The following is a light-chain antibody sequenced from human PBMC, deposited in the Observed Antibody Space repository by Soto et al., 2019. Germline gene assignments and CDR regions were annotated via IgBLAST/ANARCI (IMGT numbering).Light chain of an antibody. V-gene: IGKV1-27*01. Sequence: DIQMTQSPTSLSASVGDRVTITCRASQGIRNYVAWYQQIPGKAPKLLIYAASTLQSGFPSRFSGSGSGSDFTLIITGLQPEDVATYSCQKYSSVPVFGPGTKVEIK. CDR3: QKYSSVPV. CDR1: QGIRNY. CDR2: AAS. J-gene: IGKJ3*01.